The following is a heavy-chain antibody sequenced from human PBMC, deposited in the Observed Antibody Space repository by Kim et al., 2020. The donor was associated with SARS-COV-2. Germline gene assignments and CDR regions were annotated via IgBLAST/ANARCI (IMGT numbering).Heavy chain of an antibody. D-gene: IGHD2-21*02. CDR2: IWYDGSRK. CDR1: GFAFRSYG. CDR3: AKDVCGADCYSPFDC. Sequence: GGSLRLSCAASGFAFRSYGMHWVRQAPGKGLEWVAFIWYDGSRKYYADSVKGRFTISRDTSKNTVFLQMDSLRAGDTALSYCAKDVCGADCYSPFDCWGPGTLVTVSS. V-gene: IGHV3-33*03. J-gene: IGHJ4*02.